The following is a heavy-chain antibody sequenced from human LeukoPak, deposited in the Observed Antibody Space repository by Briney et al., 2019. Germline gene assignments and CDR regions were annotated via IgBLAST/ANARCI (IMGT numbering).Heavy chain of an antibody. CDR1: GNTFSGSY. CDR2: IDPNSAGTNT. D-gene: IGHD1-1*01. Sequence: ASVRVSCKGSGNTFSGSYVHWVRQAPDQGLEWMGWIDPNSAGTNTNYAMKIQDRVPFTREAAVSAAYMGLSRPTTDDTAVYYCARQHWPDKFVDFWGQGTPVTASS. V-gene: IGHV1-2*02. J-gene: IGHJ4*02. CDR3: ARQHWPDKFVDF.